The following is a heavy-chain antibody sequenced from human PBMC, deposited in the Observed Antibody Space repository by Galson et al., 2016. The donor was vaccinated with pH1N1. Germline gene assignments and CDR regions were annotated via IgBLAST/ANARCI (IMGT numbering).Heavy chain of an antibody. V-gene: IGHV6-1*01. J-gene: IGHJ6*02. CDR3: AMDYFGLDV. CDR1: GDSVSSNTAA. CDR2: TYYRSKWYN. Sequence: CAISGDSVSSNTAAWNWIRQSPSRGLEWLGRTYYRSKWYNDYAVSVKSRININPDTSSNQISLQLKSVTPDDTAVYDCAMDYFGLDVWGQGTTVTVSS.